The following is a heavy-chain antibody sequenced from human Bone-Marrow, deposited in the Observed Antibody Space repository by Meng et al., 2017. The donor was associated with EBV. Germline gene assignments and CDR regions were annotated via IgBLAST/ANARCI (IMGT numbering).Heavy chain of an antibody. Sequence: VLLVGSGGGLVQPGGSLRLSCAASGFTLWSYWMHWVRQAPGKGLVWVSRIDSDGISTNYADSVKGRFTISRDNARNTLYLQMNNLRAEDTATYFCSRDLAGADDYWGQGTLVTVSS. J-gene: IGHJ4*02. CDR1: GFTLWSYW. D-gene: IGHD1-14*01. CDR2: IDSDGIST. V-gene: IGHV3-74*01. CDR3: SRDLAGADDY.